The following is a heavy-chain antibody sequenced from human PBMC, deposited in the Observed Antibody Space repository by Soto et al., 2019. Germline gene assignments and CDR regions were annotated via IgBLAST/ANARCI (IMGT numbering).Heavy chain of an antibody. V-gene: IGHV3-23*01. CDR1: GFTFSSYA. Sequence: EVQLLESGGGLVQPGGSLRLSCAASGFTFSSYAMSWVRQAPGKGLEWVSAISGSGGSTYYADSVKGRFTISRDNSKNTLYLQMNSLRAEDTAVYYCAKDPRGAVAGNNWFDPWGQGTLVTVSS. CDR3: AKDPRGAVAGNNWFDP. D-gene: IGHD6-19*01. J-gene: IGHJ5*02. CDR2: ISGSGGST.